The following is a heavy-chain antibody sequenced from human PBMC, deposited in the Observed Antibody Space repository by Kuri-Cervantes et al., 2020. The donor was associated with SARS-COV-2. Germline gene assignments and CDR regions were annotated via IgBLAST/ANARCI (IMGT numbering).Heavy chain of an antibody. D-gene: IGHD3-22*01. J-gene: IGHJ3*01. CDR3: ARAKLGGYDAFDL. CDR2: IDSSSDYI. CDR1: GFTFRSHS. Sequence: GGSLRLSCAASGFTFRSHSMNWVRQTPGKGLEWVSSIDSSSDYIYYADSVKGRFTISRDNANNSLSLQMNSLGAEDTAVYYCARAKLGGYDAFDLWGQGTMVTVSS. V-gene: IGHV3-21*01.